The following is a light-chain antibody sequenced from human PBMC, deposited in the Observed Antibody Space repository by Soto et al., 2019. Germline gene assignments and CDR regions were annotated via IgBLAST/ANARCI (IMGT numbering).Light chain of an antibody. CDR2: LEGSGSY. Sequence: QAVVTQSSSASASLGSSVKLTCTLSSGHSSYSIAWHQQQPGKAPRYLMKLEGSGSYNKGSGIPDRFSGSSSGADRYLTISNLQSEDEADYYCETWDSNTYVVFGGGTQLTVL. V-gene: IGLV4-60*03. CDR1: SGHSSYS. CDR3: ETWDSNTYVV. J-gene: IGLJ2*01.